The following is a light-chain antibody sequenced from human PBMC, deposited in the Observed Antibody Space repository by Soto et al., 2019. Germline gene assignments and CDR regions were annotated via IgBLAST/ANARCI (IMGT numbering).Light chain of an antibody. Sequence: EIVMTLYPSTLSVYARERATLSCRASQNISINLAWYQQKPGQAPRLLIYDTSTRATGIPARFSGSGSGTEFTLIISSLQSEDFAVYYCQQYNNCPPRTFGQGTRLEIK. CDR3: QQYNNCPPRT. CDR2: DTS. CDR1: QNISIN. V-gene: IGKV3-15*01. J-gene: IGKJ5*01.